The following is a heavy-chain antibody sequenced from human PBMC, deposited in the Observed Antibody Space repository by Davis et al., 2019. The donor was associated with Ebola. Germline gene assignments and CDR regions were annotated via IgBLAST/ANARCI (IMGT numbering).Heavy chain of an antibody. CDR3: ARGDEWELLDFDY. CDR2: IYHSGST. J-gene: IGHJ4*02. D-gene: IGHD1-26*01. Sequence: MPGGSLRLSCTVSGYSISSGYYWGWIRQPPGKGLEWIGSIYHSGSTYYNPSLKSRVTISVDTSKNQFSLKLSSVTAADTAVYYCARGDEWELLDFDYWGQGTLVTVSS. V-gene: IGHV4-38-2*02. CDR1: GYSISSGYY.